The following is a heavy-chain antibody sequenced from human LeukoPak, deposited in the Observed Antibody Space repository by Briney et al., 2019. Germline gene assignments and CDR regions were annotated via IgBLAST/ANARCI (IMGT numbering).Heavy chain of an antibody. V-gene: IGHV4-61*02. Sequence: SETLSLTCSVSGGSMNSGGDYWTWIRQPAGKQLEWIGLIYTGGSTNYNPSPKSRVTISVDTSKNQFSLKLSSVTAADTAVYYCARLYYSYGIMDFDYWGQGTLVTVSS. CDR3: ARLYYSYGIMDFDY. CDR2: IYTGGST. CDR1: GGSMNSGGDY. J-gene: IGHJ4*02. D-gene: IGHD5-18*01.